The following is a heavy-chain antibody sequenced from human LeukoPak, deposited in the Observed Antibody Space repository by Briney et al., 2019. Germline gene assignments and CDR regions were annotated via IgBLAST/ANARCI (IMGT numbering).Heavy chain of an antibody. V-gene: IGHV3-11*03. CDR3: ASAPRGANWNDD. CDR1: GVTFSDYY. D-gene: IGHD1-26*01. J-gene: IGHJ5*02. Sequence: GGSLRLSCAASGVTFSDYYMSWIRQAPGKGLEWVSYISSSSSSRNYADSVKGRFTISRDNAKNSLYLQMNSLRVEDTAVYYCASAPRGANWNDDWGQGTLVTVSS. CDR2: ISSSSSSR.